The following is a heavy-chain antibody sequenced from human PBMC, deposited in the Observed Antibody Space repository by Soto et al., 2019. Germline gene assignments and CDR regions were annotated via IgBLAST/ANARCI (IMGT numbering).Heavy chain of an antibody. CDR3: ARARIVVVPAAISHYYYYGMDV. V-gene: IGHV4-34*01. CDR1: GGSFSGYY. CDR2: INHSGST. D-gene: IGHD2-2*01. Sequence: SETLSLTCAVYGGSFSGYYWSWIRQPPGKGLEWIGEINHSGSTNYNPSLKSRVTISVDTSKNQFSLKLSSVTAADTAVYYCARARIVVVPAAISHYYYYGMDVWGQGTTVTVS. J-gene: IGHJ6*02.